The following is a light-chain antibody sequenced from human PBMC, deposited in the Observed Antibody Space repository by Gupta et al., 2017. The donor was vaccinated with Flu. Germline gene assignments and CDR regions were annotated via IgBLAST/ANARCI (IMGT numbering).Light chain of an antibody. J-gene: IGKJ3*01. CDR3: MQALHLIT. Sequence: PVTPGEPASIFCRSSQSLLHSNGYNYLDWYLQKPGQSPQLLIYLGSNRASGVPDRFSGSGSGTDFTLKISRVEAEDVGVYYCMQALHLITFGPGTKVDIK. CDR1: QSLLHSNGYNY. CDR2: LGS. V-gene: IGKV2-28*01.